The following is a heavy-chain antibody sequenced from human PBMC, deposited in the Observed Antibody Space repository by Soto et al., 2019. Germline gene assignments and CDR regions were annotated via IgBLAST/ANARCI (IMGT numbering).Heavy chain of an antibody. CDR2: ISSSSSTI. V-gene: IGHV3-48*02. CDR1: GFTFSSYS. J-gene: IGHJ4*02. CDR3: ARSFNEGGTMVRGVIPYYFDY. Sequence: TLSLTCAASGFTFSSYSMNWVRQAPGKGLEWVSYISSSSSTIYYADSVKGRFTISRDNAKNSLYLQMNSLRDEDTAVYYCARSFNEGGTMVRGVIPYYFDYWGQGTLVTVSS. D-gene: IGHD3-10*01.